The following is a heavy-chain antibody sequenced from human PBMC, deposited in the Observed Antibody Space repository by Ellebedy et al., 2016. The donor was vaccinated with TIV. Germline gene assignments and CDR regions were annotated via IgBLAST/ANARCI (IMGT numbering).Heavy chain of an antibody. CDR2: IRWNSDTI. D-gene: IGHD6-13*01. V-gene: IGHV3-9*01. J-gene: IGHJ4*02. CDR3: ASETAGWIDN. Sequence: GGSLRLXXAASGFNFDGHAMHWVRQAPGKGLEWVSRIRWNSDTIGYADSVKGRFTISRDNAKDSLYLEMNSLRAEDTAFYYCASETAGWIDNWGQGTLVTVSS. CDR1: GFNFDGHA.